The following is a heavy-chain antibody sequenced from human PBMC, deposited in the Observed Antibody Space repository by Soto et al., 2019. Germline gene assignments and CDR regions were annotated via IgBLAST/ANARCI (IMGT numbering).Heavy chain of an antibody. J-gene: IGHJ4*02. D-gene: IGHD4-17*01. V-gene: IGHV3-30*18. CDR2: ISYHGSDK. CDR1: GFTFSSYG. Sequence: QVQLVESGGGVVQPGRSLRLSCAASGFTFSSYGMHWVRQAPGKGLEWVAVISYHGSDKYYADSVKGRFTISTDNSKNTLYLQMDSLRAEDTAVYYCAKDHLTTTVTTVGYWGQGTLVTVSS. CDR3: AKDHLTTTVTTVGY.